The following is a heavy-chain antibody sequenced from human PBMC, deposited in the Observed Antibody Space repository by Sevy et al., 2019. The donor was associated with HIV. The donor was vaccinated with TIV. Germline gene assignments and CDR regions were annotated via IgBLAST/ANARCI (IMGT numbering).Heavy chain of an antibody. D-gene: IGHD3-22*01. V-gene: IGHV1-46*01. CDR1: GYTFTSYY. CDR2: INPSGGST. CDR3: AREYYYDYSAPGY. J-gene: IGHJ4*02. Sequence: ASVKVSCEASGYTFTSYYIHWVRQAPGQGLEWMGIINPSGGSTSYAQKFQGRVTMTRDTSTSTVYMDLRSLRSDDTAVCYCAREYYYDYSAPGYWGQGTLVTVSS.